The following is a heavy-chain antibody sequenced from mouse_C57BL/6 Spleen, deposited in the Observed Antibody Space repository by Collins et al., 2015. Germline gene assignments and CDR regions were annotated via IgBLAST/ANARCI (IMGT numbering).Heavy chain of an antibody. CDR1: GYTFTSYG. V-gene: IGHV1-81*01. D-gene: IGHD2-2*01. Sequence: QVQLQQSGAELARPGASVKLSCKASGYTFTSYGISWVKQRTGQGLEWIGEIYPRRGNTYYNEKFKGKATLTADKSSSTAYMELRSLTSEDSAVYFCARDGYDVDYWGQGTTLTVSS. CDR3: ARDGYDVDY. CDR2: IYPRRGNT. J-gene: IGHJ2*01.